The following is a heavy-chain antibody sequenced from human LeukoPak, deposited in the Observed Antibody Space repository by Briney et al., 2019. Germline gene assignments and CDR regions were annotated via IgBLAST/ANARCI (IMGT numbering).Heavy chain of an antibody. Sequence: GGSLRLSCAASGFTFNNYAMSWVRQAPGKGLEWVSVVSSNGGSTYSADSVKGRFTISRDNSKNTLYLQMNSLRAEDTAVYYCASRGAGTGEFDYWGQGTLVTVSS. V-gene: IGHV3-23*01. CDR2: VSSNGGST. D-gene: IGHD6-19*01. J-gene: IGHJ4*02. CDR3: ASRGAGTGEFDY. CDR1: GFTFNNYA.